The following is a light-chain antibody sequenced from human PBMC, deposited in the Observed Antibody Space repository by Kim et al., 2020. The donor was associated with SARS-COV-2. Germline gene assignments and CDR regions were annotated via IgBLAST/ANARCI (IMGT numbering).Light chain of an antibody. V-gene: IGKV3-20*01. J-gene: IGKJ1*01. Sequence: SPGERAPLSGRASQSVSSNYLAGYQQKPGQAPRRLIYGASSRATGIPDRFSGSGSGTDFTLTITRLEPEDFAVYYCQQYSSSPATFGQGTKVDIK. CDR2: GAS. CDR1: QSVSSNY. CDR3: QQYSSSPAT.